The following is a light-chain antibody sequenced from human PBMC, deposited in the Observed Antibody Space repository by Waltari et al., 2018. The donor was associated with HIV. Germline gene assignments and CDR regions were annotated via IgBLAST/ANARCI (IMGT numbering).Light chain of an antibody. Sequence: QSVLTQPPSVSGAPGQRVSISCTGSSSNIGAGYDVQWYQQLPGTAPKLLIYGNNNRSSGVPDRFSGSKSGTSASLAITGLQAEDEADYYCQSNDNSLSGSRVFGTGTKVTVL. V-gene: IGLV1-40*01. CDR1: SSNIGAGYD. CDR2: GNN. CDR3: QSNDNSLSGSRV. J-gene: IGLJ1*01.